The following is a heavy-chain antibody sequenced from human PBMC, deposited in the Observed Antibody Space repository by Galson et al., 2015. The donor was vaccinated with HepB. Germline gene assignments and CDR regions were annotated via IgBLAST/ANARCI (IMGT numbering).Heavy chain of an antibody. J-gene: IGHJ4*02. D-gene: IGHD6-6*01. CDR2: IYYGGSGTT. V-gene: IGHV4-39*01. CDR1: GGSIVSSSHY. CDR3: ARRYASSSWGIQARKEYHFDY. Sequence: SETLSLTCTVSGGSIVSSSHYWGWIRQPPGEGLEWIGRIYYGGSGTTLYNPSLKSRVTISVDPSKNQFSLRLTSVTAADTAFYFCARRYASSSWGIQARKEYHFDYWGQGALVTVSS.